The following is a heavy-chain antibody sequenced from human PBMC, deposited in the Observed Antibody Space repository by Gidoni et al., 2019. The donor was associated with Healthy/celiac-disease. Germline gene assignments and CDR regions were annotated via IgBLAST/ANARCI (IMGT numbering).Heavy chain of an antibody. D-gene: IGHD4-17*01. J-gene: IGHJ4*02. V-gene: IGHV4-38-2*02. CDR1: GYSISSGYY. CDR2: IYHSGST. CDR3: ARDNGDYSFDY. Sequence: QVQLQESGPGLVKPSETLSLPCAVSGYSISSGYYWGWIRQPPGKGLEWIGSIYHSGSTYYNPSLKSRVTISVDTSKNQFSLKLSSVTAADTAVYYCARDNGDYSFDYWGQGTLVTVSS.